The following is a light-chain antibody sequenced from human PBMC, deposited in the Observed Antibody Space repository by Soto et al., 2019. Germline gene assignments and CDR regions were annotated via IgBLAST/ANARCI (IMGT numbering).Light chain of an antibody. J-gene: IGKJ2*01. CDR3: QQFNNWPRGYT. CDR1: QGISNW. Sequence: DIQMTQSPSSVSASVGDRVSITCRASQGISNWLAWYQQKPGRAPKLLIYAASSLQSGVSSRFSGSGSGTDFTLTISSLQPEDFAVYYCQQFNNWPRGYTFGQGTKLEIK. CDR2: AAS. V-gene: IGKV1D-12*01.